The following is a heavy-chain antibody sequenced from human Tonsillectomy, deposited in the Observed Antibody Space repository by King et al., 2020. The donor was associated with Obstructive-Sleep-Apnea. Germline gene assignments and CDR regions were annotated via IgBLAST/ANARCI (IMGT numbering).Heavy chain of an antibody. V-gene: IGHV3-33*06. CDR3: AKEGGYDPLGYYYGMDV. Sequence: VQLVESEGGVVQPGRSLRLSCAASGFTFSSYGMHWVRQAAGKGLEWVAVIWYDGSNQYYADSVKGRFTISRDNSKNTLYLQMNSLRAEDTAVYYCAKEGGYDPLGYYYGMDVWGQGTTVTVSS. CDR2: IWYDGSNQ. D-gene: IGHD5-12*01. J-gene: IGHJ6*02. CDR1: GFTFSSYG.